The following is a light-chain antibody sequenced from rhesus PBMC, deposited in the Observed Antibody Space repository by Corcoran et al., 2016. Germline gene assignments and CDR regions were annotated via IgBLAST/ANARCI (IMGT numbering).Light chain of an antibody. CDR3: LHETNCPLT. Sequence: EIVMTQSPATLSLSPGERATLPCRASQSVNYNLAWYQQKPGQVPRLLSYDAINRATGIPERFSGGGSGTDFTLTISNLEPEDVGVYYCLHETNCPLTFGGGTKVEIK. CDR1: QSVNYN. V-gene: IGKV3-35*01. CDR2: DAI. J-gene: IGKJ4*01.